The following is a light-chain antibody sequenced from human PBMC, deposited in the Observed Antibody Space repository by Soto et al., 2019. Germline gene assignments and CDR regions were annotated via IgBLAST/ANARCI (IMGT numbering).Light chain of an antibody. CDR2: GAS. J-gene: IGKJ5*01. Sequence: EIFLTQSPDTLSLSPGERAPLSCRASQTVSSNYLAWCQQRPGQAPRLLIYGASTRAAGIPDRFSGSGSGTDFTLTITRLEPEDSAVYFCQQYTGPPTTFGQGTRLEIK. CDR3: QQYTGPPTT. CDR1: QTVSSNY. V-gene: IGKV3-20*01.